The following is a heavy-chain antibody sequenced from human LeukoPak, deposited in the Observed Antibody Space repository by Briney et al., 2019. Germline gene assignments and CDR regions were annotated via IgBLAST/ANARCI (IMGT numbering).Heavy chain of an antibody. D-gene: IGHD6-6*01. CDR1: GGSISSSNYF. Sequence: ETLSLTCTVSGGSISSSNYFWGWIRQPPGKGLEWIGSIYYTGSTYYNPSLKSRVTISVDTSKNQFSLKLRSVTAADTAVYYCARGSIAARNDAFDIWGQGTMVTVSS. CDR2: IYYTGST. J-gene: IGHJ3*02. V-gene: IGHV4-39*07. CDR3: ARGSIAARNDAFDI.